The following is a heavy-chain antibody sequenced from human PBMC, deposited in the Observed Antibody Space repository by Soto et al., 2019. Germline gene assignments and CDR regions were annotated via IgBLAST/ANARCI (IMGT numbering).Heavy chain of an antibody. CDR1: GFIVSSSY. CDR2: IYSDGRT. Sequence: DVQLVETGGGLIQPGGSLRLSCAASGFIVSSSYMSWVRQAPGKGLEWVSVIYSDGRTYYADSVKGRFPISRDNSKNTLYLQMNSLSAEDTAVYYCAGSSGWYGKCYFDCWGQGTLVTVSS. CDR3: AGSSGWYGKCYFDC. J-gene: IGHJ4*02. V-gene: IGHV3-53*02. D-gene: IGHD6-13*01.